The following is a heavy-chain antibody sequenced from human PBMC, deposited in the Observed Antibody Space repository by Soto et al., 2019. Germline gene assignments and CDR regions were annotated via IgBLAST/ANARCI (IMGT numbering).Heavy chain of an antibody. J-gene: IGHJ4*02. CDR3: ARGSGYYPLAY. CDR2: IYYSGTT. CDR1: GVSISSSSYY. D-gene: IGHD1-26*01. Sequence: SETLSLTCSVSGVSISSSSYYWGWIRQPPGKGLEWIGSIYYSGTTFHNPSLKSRVSISVDTSKNHFSLKLTSVTAADTAVYYCARGSGYYPLAYWGQGTLVTVSS. V-gene: IGHV4-39*02.